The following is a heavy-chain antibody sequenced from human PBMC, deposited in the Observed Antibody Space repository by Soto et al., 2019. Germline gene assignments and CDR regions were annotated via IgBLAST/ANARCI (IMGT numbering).Heavy chain of an antibody. CDR3: ARSNSGYDFVAFDI. CDR1: GFPVSSNY. Sequence: EVQLVESGGGLVQPGGSLRLSCAASGFPVSSNYMSWVRQAPGKGLEWVSVIYSGGSTYYADSVKGRFTISRDNSKNTLYVQMNSLRAEDTAVYYCARSNSGYDFVAFDIWGQGTIVTVSS. V-gene: IGHV3-66*01. CDR2: IYSGGST. D-gene: IGHD5-12*01. J-gene: IGHJ3*02.